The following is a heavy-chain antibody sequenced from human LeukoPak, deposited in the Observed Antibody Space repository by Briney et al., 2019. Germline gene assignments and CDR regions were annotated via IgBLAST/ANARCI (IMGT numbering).Heavy chain of an antibody. CDR3: ARDRVWDGYNLGEYYFDY. V-gene: IGHV4-39*07. CDR2: IYYSGST. CDR1: GGSISSSSYY. Sequence: SETLSLTCTVSGGSISSSSYYWGWIRQPPGKGLEWIGSIYYSGSTYYNPSLKSRVTISVDTSKNQFSLKLSSVTAADTAVYYCARDRVWDGYNLGEYYFDYWGQGTLVTVSS. D-gene: IGHD5-24*01. J-gene: IGHJ4*02.